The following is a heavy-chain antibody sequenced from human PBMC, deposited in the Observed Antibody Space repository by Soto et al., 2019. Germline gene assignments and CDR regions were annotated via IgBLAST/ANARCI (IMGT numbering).Heavy chain of an antibody. CDR3: ARQKIVGAAKGRGAFDI. V-gene: IGHV4-39*01. Sequence: SETLSLTCTVSGGSISSSSYYWGWIRQPPGKGLEWIGSIYYSGSTYYNPSLKSRVTISVDTSKNQFSLKLSSVTAADTAVYYCARQKIVGAAKGRGAFDIWGQGTMVTVSS. J-gene: IGHJ3*02. D-gene: IGHD1-26*01. CDR2: IYYSGST. CDR1: GGSISSSSYY.